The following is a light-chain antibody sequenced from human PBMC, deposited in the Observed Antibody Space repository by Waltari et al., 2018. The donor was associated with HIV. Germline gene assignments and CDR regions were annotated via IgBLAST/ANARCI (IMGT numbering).Light chain of an antibody. J-gene: IGLJ3*02. CDR1: SSNIGSNY. CDR3: TAWDASLSVWV. Sequence: QSVLTQPPSASGTPGQRVTMSCSGSSSNIGSNYVYWYRQLPGTAPKLLIYRNNQRPSGVPDRFSGSKSGTSASLAISGLRSEDKADYYCTAWDASLSVWVFGGGTKLTVL. CDR2: RNN. V-gene: IGLV1-47*01.